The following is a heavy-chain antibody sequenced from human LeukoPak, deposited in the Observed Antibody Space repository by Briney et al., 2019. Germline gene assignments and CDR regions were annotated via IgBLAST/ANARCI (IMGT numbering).Heavy chain of an antibody. D-gene: IGHD3-16*01. CDR3: ARANMITFGGVTVDY. J-gene: IGHJ4*02. CDR2: INWNGGST. Sequence: GGSLRLSCAASGFTFDDYGMSWVRQAPGKGLEWVSGINWNGGSTGYADSVKGRFTISRDNAKSSLYLQMNSLRAEDTALYYCARANMITFGGVTVDYWGQGTQVTVSS. CDR1: GFTFDDYG. V-gene: IGHV3-20*04.